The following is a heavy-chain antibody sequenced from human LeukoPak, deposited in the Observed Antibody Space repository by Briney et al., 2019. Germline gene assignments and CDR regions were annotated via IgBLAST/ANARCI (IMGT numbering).Heavy chain of an antibody. J-gene: IGHJ6*02. Sequence: GGSLRLSCAASGFTFSSYAMSWVRQAPGKRLEWVSSISGSGGSTYYADSVKGRFTISRDNSKNTLYLQMNSLRAEDTAVYYFAKGTQFVAERAYYYYGMDVWGQGTTVTVSS. CDR2: ISGSGGST. V-gene: IGHV3-23*01. D-gene: IGHD2-21*01. CDR3: AKGTQFVAERAYYYYGMDV. CDR1: GFTFSSYA.